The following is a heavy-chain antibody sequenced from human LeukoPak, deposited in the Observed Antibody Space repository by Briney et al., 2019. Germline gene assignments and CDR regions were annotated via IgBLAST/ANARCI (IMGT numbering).Heavy chain of an antibody. V-gene: IGHV4-59*01. J-gene: IGHJ4*02. CDR3: ARAGTLGGFDY. D-gene: IGHD1-26*01. Sequence: SETLSLTCAVSGGSISSYYWSWIRQPPGKGLKWIGYVYYSGSTNYNPSLKSRVTISVDTSKNQFSLKLSSVTAADTAVYYCARAGTLGGFDYWGQGTLVTVSS. CDR2: VYYSGST. CDR1: GGSISSYY.